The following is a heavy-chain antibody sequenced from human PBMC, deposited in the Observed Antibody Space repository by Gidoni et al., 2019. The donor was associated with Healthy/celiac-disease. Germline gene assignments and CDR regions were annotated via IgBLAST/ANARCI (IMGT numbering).Heavy chain of an antibody. D-gene: IGHD3-10*01. V-gene: IGHV3-53*04. Sequence: EVQLVESGGGLVQPGGSLRLSCAASGFTVSSNYMSWFRQAPGTGLEWVAVIYSGGSTYYSDAVKGRVTSSRHNSKTTLYLQMNSLRAEDTAVYYCARIQGWLLWFGGPYYFDYWGQGTLVTVSS. J-gene: IGHJ4*02. CDR2: IYSGGST. CDR1: GFTVSSNY. CDR3: ARIQGWLLWFGGPYYFDY.